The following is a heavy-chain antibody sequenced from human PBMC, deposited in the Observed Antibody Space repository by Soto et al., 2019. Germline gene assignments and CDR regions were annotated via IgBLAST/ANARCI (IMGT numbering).Heavy chain of an antibody. CDR3: AKDTAARNYYYYGMDV. V-gene: IGHV3-9*01. Sequence: PGGALRLSCAASGLTFEDYAMHWVRQAPGKGLEWVSGISWNSGSIGYADSVKGRFTISRDNAKNSLYLQMNSLRAEDTALYYCAKDTAARNYYYYGMDVWGQGTTVTVSS. J-gene: IGHJ6*02. CDR1: GLTFEDYA. CDR2: ISWNSGSI. D-gene: IGHD6-6*01.